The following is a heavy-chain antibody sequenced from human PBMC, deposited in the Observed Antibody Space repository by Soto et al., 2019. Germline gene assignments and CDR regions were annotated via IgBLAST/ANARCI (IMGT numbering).Heavy chain of an antibody. Sequence: VKVSCKASGGTFSSYAISWVRQAPGQGLEWMGGIIPIFGTANYAQKFQGRVTITADESTSTAYMELSSLRSEDTAVYYCARAPIPVDTAMNLLGYFDYWGQGTLVTVSS. V-gene: IGHV1-69*13. D-gene: IGHD5-18*01. J-gene: IGHJ4*02. CDR1: GGTFSSYA. CDR2: IIPIFGTA. CDR3: ARAPIPVDTAMNLLGYFDY.